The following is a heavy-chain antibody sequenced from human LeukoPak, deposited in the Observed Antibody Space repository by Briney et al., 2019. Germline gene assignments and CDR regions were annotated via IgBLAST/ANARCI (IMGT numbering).Heavy chain of an antibody. CDR2: FDPEDGET. CDR1: GYTLTELS. Sequence: ASVTVSFTVSGYTLTELSMHWVRQAPGKGLEWMGGFDPEDGETIYAQKFQGRVTMTEDTSTDTAYMELSSLRSEDTAVYYCATDNVPMGATTPYYYYGMDVWGQGTTVTVSS. J-gene: IGHJ6*02. V-gene: IGHV1-24*01. D-gene: IGHD1-26*01. CDR3: ATDNVPMGATTPYYYYGMDV.